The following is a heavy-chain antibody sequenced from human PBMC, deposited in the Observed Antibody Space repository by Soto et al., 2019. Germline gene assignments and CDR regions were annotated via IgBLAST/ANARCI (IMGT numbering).Heavy chain of an antibody. J-gene: IGHJ6*02. CDR3: ARMGRGELNYYYGMDV. D-gene: IGHD1-26*01. CDR1: GFTFTTSA. Sequence: PGGSLRLSCAASGFTFTTSAISWVRQAPGKGLEWISLIHIPGGRATCADSVRGRFTISIDNSENTVFLQMNSLRAEDTAVYYCARMGRGELNYYYGMDVWGQGTTVTVSS. CDR2: IHIPGGRA. V-gene: IGHV3-23*01.